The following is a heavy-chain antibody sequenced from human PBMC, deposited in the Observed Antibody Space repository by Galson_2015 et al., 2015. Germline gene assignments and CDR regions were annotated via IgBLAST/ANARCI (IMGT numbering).Heavy chain of an antibody. V-gene: IGHV3-33*01. J-gene: IGHJ4*02. D-gene: IGHD5-24*01. CDR3: ARGIIEMATTTYVDY. Sequence: SLRLSCAASGFTFSRYGMHWVRQAPGKGLEWVAVIWYDGRNKYYADSVKGRFTISRDNSKNTLYLQMNSLRAEDTAVYYCARGIIEMATTTYVDYWGQGTLVTVSS. CDR2: IWYDGRNK. CDR1: GFTFSRYG.